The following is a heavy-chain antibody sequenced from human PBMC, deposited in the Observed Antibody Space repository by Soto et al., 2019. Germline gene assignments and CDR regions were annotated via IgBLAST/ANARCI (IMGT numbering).Heavy chain of an antibody. CDR3: AIDGFVEYYDFWSGYHSLDY. D-gene: IGHD3-3*01. J-gene: IGHJ4*02. Sequence: GASVKVSCKASGYTFTSYYMHWVRQAPGQGLEWMGIINPSGGSTSYAQKFQGRVTMTRDTSTSTVYMELSSLRSEDTAVYYCAIDGFVEYYDFWSGYHSLDYWGQGTLVTVSS. CDR1: GYTFTSYY. CDR2: INPSGGST. V-gene: IGHV1-46*01.